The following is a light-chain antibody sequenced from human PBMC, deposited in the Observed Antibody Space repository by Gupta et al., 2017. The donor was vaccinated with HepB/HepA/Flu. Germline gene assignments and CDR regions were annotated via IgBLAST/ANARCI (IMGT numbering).Light chain of an antibody. Sequence: DIVLTQSPDSLAVLLGERATINCKSSQNILYRSNNNDYLAWYQLKPGQPPKLLIHWASTRESGVPDRFRGSGSGTDFTLTIDSLQAEDAAVYCCQQYYSTPYTFGQGTKLEIK. V-gene: IGKV4-1*01. CDR2: WAS. CDR3: QQYYSTPYT. CDR1: QNILYRSNNNDY. J-gene: IGKJ2*01.